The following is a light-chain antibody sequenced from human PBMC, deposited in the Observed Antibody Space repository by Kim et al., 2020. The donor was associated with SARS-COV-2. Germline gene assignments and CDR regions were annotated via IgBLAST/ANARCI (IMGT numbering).Light chain of an antibody. V-gene: IGLV3-21*04. CDR1: NIGSKS. J-gene: IGLJ2*01. CDR2: YDS. Sequence: SYELTQPPSVSVVPGKTARITCGGNNIGSKSVHWYQQKPGQAPVLVIYYDSDRPSGIPERFSGSNSGNTATLTISRVEAGDEADYYCQVWDSSSDHPHVV. CDR3: QVWDSSSDHPHVV.